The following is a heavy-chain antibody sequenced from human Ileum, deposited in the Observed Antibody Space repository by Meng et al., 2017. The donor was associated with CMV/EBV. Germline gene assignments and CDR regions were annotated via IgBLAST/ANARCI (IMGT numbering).Heavy chain of an antibody. J-gene: IGHJ4*02. CDR1: GGSLGGGYY. V-gene: IGHV4-61*02. D-gene: IGHD6-19*01. CDR2: IYTSGST. Sequence: VQLQESGPGRVKPSQTPSPTCAVSGGSLGGGYYWNWIRQPAGKGLEWIGRIYTSGSTNYNPSLKSRFTISVDTSKNQFSLNLTSVTAAGTAVYYCARDSAWLIDQWGQGTLVTVSS. CDR3: ARDSAWLIDQ.